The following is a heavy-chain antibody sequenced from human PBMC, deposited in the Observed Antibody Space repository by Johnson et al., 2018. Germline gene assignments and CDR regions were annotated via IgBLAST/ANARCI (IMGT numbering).Heavy chain of an antibody. CDR1: GGSISSYY. CDR2: ISYSGST. CDR3: ARDIAAAGTGYDGMDV. Sequence: QVQLQESGPGLVKPSETLSLTCTVSGGSISSYYWSWIRQPPGKGLEWIGYISYSGSTNYNPSLKSRVTISVDTSKNQFSLKMSSVTAAGAAMYYCARDIAAAGTGYDGMDVWGQGTTVTVSS. J-gene: IGHJ6*02. D-gene: IGHD6-13*01. V-gene: IGHV4-59*01.